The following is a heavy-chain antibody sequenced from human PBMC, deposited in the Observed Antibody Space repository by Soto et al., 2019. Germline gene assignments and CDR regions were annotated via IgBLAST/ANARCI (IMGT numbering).Heavy chain of an antibody. D-gene: IGHD2-2*01. J-gene: IGHJ3*02. CDR2: INPSGGST. CDR3: AREPSRTRDAFDI. Sequence: GASVKVSCKASGYTFTSCYMHWVRQAPGQGLEWMGIINPSGGSTSYAQKFQGRVTMTRDTSTSTVYMELSSLRSEDTAVYYCAREPSRTRDAFDIWGQGTLVTVSS. CDR1: GYTFTSCY. V-gene: IGHV1-46*01.